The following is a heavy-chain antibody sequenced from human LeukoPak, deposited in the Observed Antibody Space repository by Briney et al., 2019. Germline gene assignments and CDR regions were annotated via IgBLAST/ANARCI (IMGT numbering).Heavy chain of an antibody. J-gene: IGHJ4*02. V-gene: IGHV3-66*01. CDR1: GFTVITNY. CDR3: ARDLGYSGYSYGTGSQDF. CDR2: VYSGGST. Sequence: AGSLRLSCAASGFTVITNYMSWVRPAPGKGLEWVSIVYSGGSTYYADSVKGRFTISRDNSKNTLYLQMNSLRAEDTAVYYCARDLGYSGYSYGTGSQDFWGQGTLVTVSS. D-gene: IGHD5-18*01.